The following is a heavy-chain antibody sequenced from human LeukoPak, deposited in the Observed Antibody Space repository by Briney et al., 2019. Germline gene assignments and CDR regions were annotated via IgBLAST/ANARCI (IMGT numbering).Heavy chain of an antibody. CDR1: GYTFTSYA. CDR3: ARDSRIYYGSGSYFYVDDAFDI. V-gene: IGHV7-4-1*02. CDR2: INTNTGNP. D-gene: IGHD3-10*01. Sequence: GASVKVSCKASGYTFTSYAMNWVRQAPGQGLEWMGWINTNTGNPTYAQGFTGRFVFSLDTSVSTAYLQISSLKAEDTAVYYCARDSRIYYGSGSYFYVDDAFDIWGQGTMVTVSS. J-gene: IGHJ3*02.